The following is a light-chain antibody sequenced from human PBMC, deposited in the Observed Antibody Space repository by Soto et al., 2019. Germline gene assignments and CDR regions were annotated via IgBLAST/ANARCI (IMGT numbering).Light chain of an antibody. CDR2: DVN. CDR1: SSDVGGYDY. Sequence: ALTQPASVSGSPGQSITISCTGTSSDVGGYDYVSWYQQLPGKAPKLMIYDVNNRPSGVSNRFSGSKSGNTASLTISGLQAEDEADYYCSSYTGTSTFGFGGGTKVTVL. V-gene: IGLV2-14*01. J-gene: IGLJ1*01. CDR3: SSYTGTSTFG.